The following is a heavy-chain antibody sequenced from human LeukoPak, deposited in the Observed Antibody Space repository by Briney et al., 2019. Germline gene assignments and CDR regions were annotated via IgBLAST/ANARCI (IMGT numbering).Heavy chain of an antibody. D-gene: IGHD1-26*01. CDR2: ITYSGGST. J-gene: IGHJ4*02. CDR3: AKGGEWELLLPFDY. Sequence: GGSLRLSCAASGFTFTNYGMSWFRQAPGKGLEWVSSITYSGGSTYYADSVKGRITISRDNSKNTLYLQMNSLRAEDTAVYYCAKGGEWELLLPFDYWGQGTLVTVSS. V-gene: IGHV3-23*01. CDR1: GFTFTNYG.